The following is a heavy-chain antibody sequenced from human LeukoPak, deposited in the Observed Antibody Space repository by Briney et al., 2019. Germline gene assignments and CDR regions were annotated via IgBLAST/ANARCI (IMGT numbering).Heavy chain of an antibody. CDR2: VSAYNGNT. V-gene: IGHV1-18*01. J-gene: IGHJ4*02. CDR3: GRHDGGSGWPWLGIDY. D-gene: IGHD6-25*01. Sequence: ASVKVSCKASGYTFTSYGISWVRQAPGQGLEWMGWVSAYNGNTNYAQRFQGRVTMTTDTPTSTVYMELRSLRSDDTAVYYCGRHDGGSGWPWLGIDYWGQGTLVTVSS. CDR1: GYTFTSYG.